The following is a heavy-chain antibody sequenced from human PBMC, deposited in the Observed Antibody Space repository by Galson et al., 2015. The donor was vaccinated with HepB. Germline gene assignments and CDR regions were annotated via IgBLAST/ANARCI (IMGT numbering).Heavy chain of an antibody. CDR1: GFTFSDAW. V-gene: IGHV3-15*01. CDR3: TTDLGSGWYAR. Sequence: SLRLSCAASGFTFSDAWMSWVRQAPGKGLEWIGFIKVRVDGGTTDYAAPVKDRFTISRDDSKNMLYLKMDSLKTEDTAVYYCTTDLGSGWYARWGQGISVTVSS. D-gene: IGHD6-19*01. J-gene: IGHJ4*02. CDR2: IKVRVDGGTT.